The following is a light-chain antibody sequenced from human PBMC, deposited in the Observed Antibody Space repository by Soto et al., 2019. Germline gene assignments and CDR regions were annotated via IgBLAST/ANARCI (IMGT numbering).Light chain of an antibody. V-gene: IGKV1-33*01. CDR1: QDMNTY. CDR3: QYCDYLPL. J-gene: IGKJ3*01. Sequence: DIQLTQSPSFLSASVGDRVTITCRASQDMNTYIAWYQHKPGKAPKLLIYGASNLETGVPSRFSGSGSGTDFTFTISSLQPEDIATYYCQYCDYLPLFGPGTTVDFK. CDR2: GAS.